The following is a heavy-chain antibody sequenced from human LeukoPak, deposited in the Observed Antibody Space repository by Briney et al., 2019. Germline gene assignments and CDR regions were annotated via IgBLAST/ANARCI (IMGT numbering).Heavy chain of an antibody. CDR1: GYTFTSYG. J-gene: IGHJ4*02. V-gene: IGHV1-18*01. Sequence: ASVKVSCKTSGYTFTSYGISWVRQAPGQGLKWMGWISTDNGNTNYAQKVQGRVTMTTDTSTSTAYMEWRSLRSDDTAVYYCARDPSGSYDFVYWGQGTLVTVSS. CDR3: ARDPSGSYDFVY. CDR2: ISTDNGNT. D-gene: IGHD1-26*01.